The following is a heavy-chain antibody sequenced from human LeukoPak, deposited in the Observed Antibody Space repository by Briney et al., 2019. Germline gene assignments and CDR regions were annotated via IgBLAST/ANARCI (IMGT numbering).Heavy chain of an antibody. Sequence: ASVKVSCKASGYTFTSYDINWVRQATGQGLEWMGWMNPNSGNTGYAQKFQGRVTKTRNTSISTAYMELSSLRSEDTAVYYCARRLIAAAGTFDPWGQGTLVTVSS. CDR2: MNPNSGNT. D-gene: IGHD6-13*01. CDR1: GYTFTSYD. V-gene: IGHV1-8*01. J-gene: IGHJ5*02. CDR3: ARRLIAAAGTFDP.